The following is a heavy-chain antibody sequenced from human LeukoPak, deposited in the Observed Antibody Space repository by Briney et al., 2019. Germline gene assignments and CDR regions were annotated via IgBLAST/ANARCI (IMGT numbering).Heavy chain of an antibody. Sequence: ASVTVSCKVSGYTLTELSLHWARQAPGKGLEWMGRFDPEDGETIYARKFQGRVNMNEDTSTDTAYMELSSLRSEDTAVYFCAVSLTTGGDYGMDVGGGDTGDTVSS. J-gene: IGHJ6*02. D-gene: IGHD1-1*01. CDR2: FDPEDGET. V-gene: IGHV1-24*01. CDR3: AVSLTTGGDYGMDV. CDR1: GYTLTELS.